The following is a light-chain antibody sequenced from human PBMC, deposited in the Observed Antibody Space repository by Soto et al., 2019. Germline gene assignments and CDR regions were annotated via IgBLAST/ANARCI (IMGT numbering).Light chain of an antibody. J-gene: IGLJ1*01. CDR1: SSDIGGYYY. CDR3: TSYSSSDIFYV. Sequence: QSALTQPASVSGSPRQSITISCTGTSSDIGGYYYVSWYQHHPGKSPKLLIYQVTNRPSRVSNRFSGSKSGNMAYLTISGLQADDEADYYCTSYSSSDIFYVFGTGTKVTVL. V-gene: IGLV2-14*01. CDR2: QVT.